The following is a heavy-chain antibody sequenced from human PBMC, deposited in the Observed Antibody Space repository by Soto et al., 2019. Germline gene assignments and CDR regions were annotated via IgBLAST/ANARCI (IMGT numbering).Heavy chain of an antibody. CDR1: AYTFTNYA. CDR3: ATGLLGYCSGGSCSSDA. CDR2: ISGDNGNT. V-gene: IGHV1-18*01. J-gene: IGHJ5*02. Sequence: QVKLVQSGAEVKKPGASVRVSCQTSAYTFTNYAVSWVRQAPGQGLEWMGWISGDNGNTIYAQKFQGRVTMTTDTSTRKAYMELRSLRSDDTAVYYCATGLLGYCSGGSCSSDAWGQGTLVTVSS. D-gene: IGHD2-15*01.